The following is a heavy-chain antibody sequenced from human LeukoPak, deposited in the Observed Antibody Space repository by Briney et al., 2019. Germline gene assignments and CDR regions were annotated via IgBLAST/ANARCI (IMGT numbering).Heavy chain of an antibody. CDR2: IGGGGYST. CDR3: AKGSVSMAGTPGDV. J-gene: IGHJ6*02. Sequence: GSLKLSCAASGFTFSSYSMNWVRQAPGKGLGWVFNIGGGGYSTYYADSVKGRFTISRDNSKNTLFLQMNSLRAEDTAIYYCAKGSVSMAGTPGDVWGQGTTVTVSS. CDR1: GFTFSSYS. V-gene: IGHV3-23*01. D-gene: IGHD6-19*01.